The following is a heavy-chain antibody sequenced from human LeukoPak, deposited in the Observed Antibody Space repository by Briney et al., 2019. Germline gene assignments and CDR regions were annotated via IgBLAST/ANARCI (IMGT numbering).Heavy chain of an antibody. V-gene: IGHV3-48*01. J-gene: IGHJ4*02. Sequence: GGSLRLSCAASAFTFSSYAMSWVRQAPGKGLEWVSYISSSSRTIYYADSVKGRFTISRDNAKNSLYLQMNSLRAEDTAVYYCIVLAVAGTLGFDYWGQGTLVTVSS. CDR2: ISSSSRTI. CDR1: AFTFSSYA. CDR3: IVLAVAGTLGFDY. D-gene: IGHD6-19*01.